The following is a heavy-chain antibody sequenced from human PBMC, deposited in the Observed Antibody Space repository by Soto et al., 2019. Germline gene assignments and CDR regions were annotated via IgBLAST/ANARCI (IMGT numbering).Heavy chain of an antibody. CDR1: GFPFSSYA. CDR2: INSGSSTI. V-gene: IGHV3-48*02. Sequence: EVQLVESGGGWVQPGGSLRLSCAASGFPFSSYAMNWVRQAPGKGLEWVSYINSGSSTIYYADSAKGRFTISRDNAKNALYLQMNCLRDDDAAVDFCVRDRGYTGYEVKYWGQGALVAVSS. D-gene: IGHD5-12*01. CDR3: VRDRGYTGYEVKY. J-gene: IGHJ4*02.